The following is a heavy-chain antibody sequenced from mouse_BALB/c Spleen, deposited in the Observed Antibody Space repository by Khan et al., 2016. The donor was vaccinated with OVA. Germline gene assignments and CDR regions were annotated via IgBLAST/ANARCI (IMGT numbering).Heavy chain of an antibody. Sequence: VQLKQSGTELVKPGASVKLSCTASGFNIKDTYIHWVKQRPEQGLEWIGNIDPANGFSKNDPKIQGKATITANTSTNTADLQRNSLTSEDTAVYYCANPYYGNHEGSRYFDFWGAGTTVTVSS. V-gene: IGHV14-3*02. CDR2: IDPANGFS. CDR1: GFNIKDTY. D-gene: IGHD2-1*01. J-gene: IGHJ1*01. CDR3: ANPYYGNHEGSRYFDF.